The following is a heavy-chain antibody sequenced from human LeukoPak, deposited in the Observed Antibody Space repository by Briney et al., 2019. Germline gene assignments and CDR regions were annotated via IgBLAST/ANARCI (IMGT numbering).Heavy chain of an antibody. V-gene: IGHV3-11*05. CDR3: VRATEGGAMDV. D-gene: IGHD2-21*02. CDR1: GFSFSYYY. CDR2: ISSGGDST. J-gene: IGHJ6*02. Sequence: GGSLRLSCEASGFSFSYYYMTWIRQAPGEGLEWVSYISSGGDSTSYAEPLEGRFTISRDNAKKILYLRLNSLRPEDTAIYYCVRATEGGAMDVWRQGTTVTVSS.